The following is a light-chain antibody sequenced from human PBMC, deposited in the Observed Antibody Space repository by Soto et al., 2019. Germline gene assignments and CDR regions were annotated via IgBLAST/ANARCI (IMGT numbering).Light chain of an antibody. J-gene: IGKJ1*01. V-gene: IGKV1-39*01. Sequence: DIQMTQSPSSLFASVGDRVTITCRASQGISTFLHWYQQRPGKAPSLIIYGASNLQSGVPSRFSGRGSGTEFSLTISTLQPEDVATYYWQHNRTPPWTFGQGTKVDIK. CDR3: QHNRTPPWT. CDR1: QGISTF. CDR2: GAS.